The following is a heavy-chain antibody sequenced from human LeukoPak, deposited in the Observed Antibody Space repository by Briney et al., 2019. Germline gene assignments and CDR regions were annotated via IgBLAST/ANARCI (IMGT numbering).Heavy chain of an antibody. CDR3: ARLGYCSSTSCSKAFKGGDY. J-gene: IGHJ4*02. V-gene: IGHV1-8*01. D-gene: IGHD2-2*01. CDR2: MNPNSGNT. Sequence: ASVKVSCKASGYTFTSYDINWVRQATGQGLEWMGWMNPNSGNTGYAQKFQGRVTMTRNTSINTAYMELSSLRSEDTAVYYCARLGYCSSTSCSKAFKGGDYWGQGTLVTVSS. CDR1: GYTFTSYD.